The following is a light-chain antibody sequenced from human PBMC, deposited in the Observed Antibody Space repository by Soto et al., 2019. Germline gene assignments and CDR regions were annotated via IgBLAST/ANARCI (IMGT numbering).Light chain of an antibody. V-gene: IGLV2-18*02. CDR3: TSTTAKYFVIL. CDR1: SSDIAHADR. CDR2: EVN. J-gene: IGLJ3*02. Sequence: QSALTQQPSVSGSPGQSVTLSCTGTSSDIAHADRVSWYQQSPGTAPKLMIYEVNNRPSGVPDRFSGSKSGNTASLTISGLQPEDAPHYYCTSTTAKYFVILFGGGTKLTV.